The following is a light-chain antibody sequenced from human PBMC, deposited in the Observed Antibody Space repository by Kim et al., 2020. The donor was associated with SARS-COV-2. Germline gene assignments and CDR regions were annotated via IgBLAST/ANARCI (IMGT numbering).Light chain of an antibody. Sequence: EIVLTQSPGTLSLSPGERATLSCRASQSIGSSYLAWYQQKPGQAPRLPIYDASNRATDIPDRFSGSGSGTDFTLTISRLEPEDYAVYFCQQYGGSPLTFGGGTKVDIK. CDR2: DAS. V-gene: IGKV3-20*01. J-gene: IGKJ4*01. CDR1: QSIGSSY. CDR3: QQYGGSPLT.